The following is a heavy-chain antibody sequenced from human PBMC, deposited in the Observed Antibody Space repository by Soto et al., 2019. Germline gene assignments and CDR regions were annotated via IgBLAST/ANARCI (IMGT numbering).Heavy chain of an antibody. D-gene: IGHD6-13*01. Sequence: QVQLVQSGAEVKKPGASVKVSCKASGYTFTNYAMHWVRQAPGQRLEWMGWINAGNGTTRYSQKFQGRVTITRDTSASTAYMELSSLRSEDTAVYYCPRGPDMATSSYNYYGLDVWGQGTTVTVSS. V-gene: IGHV1-3*01. J-gene: IGHJ6*02. CDR1: GYTFTNYA. CDR2: INAGNGTT. CDR3: PRGPDMATSSYNYYGLDV.